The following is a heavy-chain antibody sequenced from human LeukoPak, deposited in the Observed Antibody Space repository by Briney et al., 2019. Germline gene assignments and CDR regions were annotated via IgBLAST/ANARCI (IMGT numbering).Heavy chain of an antibody. D-gene: IGHD3-22*01. J-gene: IGHJ3*02. Sequence: PGRSLRLSCAASGFTFSSYWMSWVRQAPGKGLEWVANIKQDGSEKYYVDSVKGRFTISRDNAKNSLYLQMNSLRAEDTAVYYCARDLGVATAYDSSGYYYPGAFDIWGQGTMVTVSS. V-gene: IGHV3-7*01. CDR2: IKQDGSEK. CDR3: ARDLGVATAYDSSGYYYPGAFDI. CDR1: GFTFSSYW.